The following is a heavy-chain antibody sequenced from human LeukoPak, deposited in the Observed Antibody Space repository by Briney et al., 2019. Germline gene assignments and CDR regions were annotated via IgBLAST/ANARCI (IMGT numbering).Heavy chain of an antibody. V-gene: IGHV3-11*06. D-gene: IGHD3-10*01. CDR2: ISSSSSYT. J-gene: IGHJ4*02. CDR3: ARVAGEKEYYESGILDY. CDR1: GFTFRDYY. Sequence: PGGSLRLSCAASGFTFRDYYVSWIRQAPGKGLEWLSCISSSSSYTNYADSVKGRFTISRDNAKNSLYLQMNSLRVEDTAVYYCARVAGEKEYYESGILDYWGQGTLVTVSS.